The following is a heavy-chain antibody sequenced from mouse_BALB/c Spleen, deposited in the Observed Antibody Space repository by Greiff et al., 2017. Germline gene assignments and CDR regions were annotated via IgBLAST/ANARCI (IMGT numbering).Heavy chain of an antibody. Sequence: EVQLQESGGGLVKPGGSLKLSCAASGFTFSDYYMYWVRQTPEKRLEWVATISDGGSYTYYPDSVKGRFTISRDNAKNNLYLQMSSLKSEDTAMYYCAREGGPHYYAMDYWGQGTSVTVSS. V-gene: IGHV5-4*02. CDR2: ISDGGSYT. CDR1: GFTFSDYY. J-gene: IGHJ4*01. D-gene: IGHD1-1*02. CDR3: AREGGPHYYAMDY.